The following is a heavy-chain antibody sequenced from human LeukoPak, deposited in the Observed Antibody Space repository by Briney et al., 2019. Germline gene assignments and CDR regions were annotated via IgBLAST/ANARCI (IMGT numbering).Heavy chain of an antibody. J-gene: IGHJ1*01. CDR3: ARGSFSADAPLVLDYFHH. V-gene: IGHV1-2*02. CDR1: GYTFTGYY. Sequence: ASVKVSCKASGYTFTGYYIHWVRQAPGQGLEWMGWINPNSGGTYYAQKFQGRVTMTRDTSISTAYMELSRLRADDTAVYYCARGSFSADAPLVLDYFHHWGQGTLVTDSS. D-gene: IGHD5-18*01. CDR2: INPNSGGT.